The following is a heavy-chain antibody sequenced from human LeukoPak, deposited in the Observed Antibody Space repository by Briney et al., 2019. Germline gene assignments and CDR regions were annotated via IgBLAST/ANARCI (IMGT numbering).Heavy chain of an antibody. V-gene: IGHV4-59*01. Sequence: SETLSLTCTVSGGSISSYFWSWIRQPPGKGLEWIGYIYYSGSTNYNPSLKSRVTISVDTSKNQFSLKLRSVTAADTAVYHCTRDRGAYNLYDYWGQRTLVTVSS. D-gene: IGHD1-1*01. CDR3: TRDRGAYNLYDY. J-gene: IGHJ4*02. CDR1: GGSISSYF. CDR2: IYYSGST.